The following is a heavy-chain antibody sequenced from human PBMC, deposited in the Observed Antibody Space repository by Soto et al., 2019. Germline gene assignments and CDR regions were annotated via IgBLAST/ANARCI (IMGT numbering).Heavy chain of an antibody. CDR2: ITSNGDTT. V-gene: IGHV3-23*01. CDR1: GFTFSSYA. CDR3: AKDSRLTVFTPLGFDY. J-gene: IGHJ4*01. D-gene: IGHD4-17*01. Sequence: PGGSLRLSCAASGFTFSSYAMSWVRQAPGKGLEWVSTITSNGDTTYYGDSVKGRFAISRDNSRNTLYLQMNSLRAEDTAVYYCAKDSRLTVFTPLGFDYWGHGTLVTVSS.